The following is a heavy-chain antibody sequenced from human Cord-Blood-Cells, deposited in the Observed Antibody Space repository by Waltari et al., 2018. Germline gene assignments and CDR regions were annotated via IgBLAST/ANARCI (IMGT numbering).Heavy chain of an antibody. Sequence: QLQLQESGPGLVKPSETLSLTCTVSGGSISSSSYYWGWIRQPPGKGLEWIGSIYYSGCTYHNPALKSRVTISVDTSKNQFSLKLSSVTAADTAVYYCGSAAAFLIDYWGQGTLVTVSS. J-gene: IGHJ4*02. CDR3: GSAAAFLIDY. V-gene: IGHV4-39*01. CDR2: IYYSGCT. CDR1: GGSISSSSYY. D-gene: IGHD2-2*01.